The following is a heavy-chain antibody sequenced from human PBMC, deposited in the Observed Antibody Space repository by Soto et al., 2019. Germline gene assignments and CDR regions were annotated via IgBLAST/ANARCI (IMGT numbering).Heavy chain of an antibody. CDR2: ISAYNGNT. V-gene: IGHV1-18*01. D-gene: IGHD3-10*01. CDR3: AASPNYYGSGSRSFDY. J-gene: IGHJ4*02. Sequence: QVPLVQSGAEVKKPGASVKVSCKASGYTFTSYGISWVRQAPGQGLEWMGWISAYNGNTNYAQKLQGRVTMTTDTSTSTAYMELRSLRSDDTAVYYCAASPNYYGSGSRSFDYWGQGTLVTVSS. CDR1: GYTFTSYG.